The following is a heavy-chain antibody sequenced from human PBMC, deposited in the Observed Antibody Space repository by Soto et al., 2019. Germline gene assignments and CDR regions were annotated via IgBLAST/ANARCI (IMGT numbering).Heavy chain of an antibody. CDR1: GYTFTELS. J-gene: IGHJ1*01. D-gene: IGHD3-22*01. CDR2: FDPEDGET. V-gene: IGHV1-24*01. CDR3: ATQNYYDSSGKYFQH. Sequence: GASVKVSCKASGYTFTELSMHWVRQAPGKGLEWMGGFDPEDGETIYAQKFQGRVTMTEDTSTDTAYMELSSLRSEDTAVYYCATQNYYDSSGKYFQHWGQGTLVTVS.